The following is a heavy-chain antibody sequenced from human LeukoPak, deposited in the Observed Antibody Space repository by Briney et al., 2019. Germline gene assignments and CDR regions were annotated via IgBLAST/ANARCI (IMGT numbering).Heavy chain of an antibody. CDR3: ADYRFSYFDY. Sequence: SETLSLTCTVSGGSISSSSYYWGWIRQPPGKGLEWIGSIYHSGSTYYNPSLKSRVTISVDTSKNQFSLKLSSVTAADTAVYYCADYRFSYFDYWGQGTLVTVSS. D-gene: IGHD3-16*01. J-gene: IGHJ4*02. V-gene: IGHV4-39*01. CDR2: IYHSGST. CDR1: GGSISSSSYY.